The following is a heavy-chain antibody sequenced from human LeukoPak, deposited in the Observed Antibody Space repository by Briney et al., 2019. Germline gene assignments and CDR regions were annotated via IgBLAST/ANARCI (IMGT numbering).Heavy chain of an antibody. CDR2: INPDTGDR. V-gene: IGHV1-8*03. CDR1: GYTFTNYH. D-gene: IGHD2-21*02. CDR3: ARTTSMTASGYDY. J-gene: IGHJ4*02. Sequence: ASVKVSCKASGYTFTNYHINWVRQASGQGLEWMTWINPDTGDRGYARKFQDRVTITTDTSISTAYMELSSLSSEDTAVYFCARTTSMTASGYDYWGQGTLVSVSS.